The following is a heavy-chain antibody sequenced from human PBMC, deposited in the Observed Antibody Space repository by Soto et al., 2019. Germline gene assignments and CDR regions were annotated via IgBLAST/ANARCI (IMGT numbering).Heavy chain of an antibody. CDR1: GGSISSSNW. CDR3: ARTASRERLYRGYYYGMDV. CDR2: IYHSGST. J-gene: IGHJ6*02. Sequence: QVQLQESGPGLVKPSGTLSLTCAVSGGSISSSNWWSWVRQPPGKGLEWIGEIYHSGSTNYNPSLKSRVTISVDKSKNQFSLKLSSVTAADTAVYYCARTASRERLYRGYYYGMDVWGQGTTVTVSS. D-gene: IGHD3-3*01. V-gene: IGHV4-4*02.